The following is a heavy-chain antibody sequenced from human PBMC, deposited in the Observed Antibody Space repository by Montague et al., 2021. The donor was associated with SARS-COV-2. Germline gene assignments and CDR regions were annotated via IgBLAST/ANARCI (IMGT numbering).Heavy chain of an antibody. CDR3: ARGGGWKRHFDY. D-gene: IGHD4-23*01. CDR2: IYYTGST. J-gene: IGHJ4*02. Sequence: SETLSLTCNVSGGPINNYYWCWIRQSPGRGLEWIGYIYYTGSTTRNPSLDSRVTISLDTSRDLVSLELRSLTAADTAVYYCARGGGWKRHFDYWGQGTLVAVSS. V-gene: IGHV4-59*01. CDR1: GGPINNYY.